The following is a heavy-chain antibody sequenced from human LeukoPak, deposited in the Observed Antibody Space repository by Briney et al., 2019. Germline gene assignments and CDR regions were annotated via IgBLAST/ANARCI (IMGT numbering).Heavy chain of an antibody. V-gene: IGHV3-23*01. CDR3: AKSGAEVGTSYFDY. CDR1: GXTFSIYA. J-gene: IGHJ4*02. CDR2: ISSSGGST. D-gene: IGHD1-26*01. Sequence: GGSLRLSCAASGXTFSIYAMTWVRQAPGKGLEWVSDISSSGGSTDHADSVKGRFTISRDNSKNTLYLHMNSLRAEDTAVYYCAKSGAEVGTSYFDYWGQGTLVTVSS.